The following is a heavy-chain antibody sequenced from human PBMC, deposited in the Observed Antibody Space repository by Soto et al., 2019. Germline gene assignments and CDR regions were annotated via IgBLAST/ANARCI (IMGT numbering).Heavy chain of an antibody. CDR1: GVTFSSYS. CDR3: ARPPKQWLVPNWFDP. D-gene: IGHD6-19*01. CDR2: ISSSSSTI. J-gene: IGHJ5*02. Sequence: GGPLRLSCAASGVTFSSYSMNWVRQAPGKGLEGVSYISSSSSTIYYADSVKGRFTISRDHAKNSLYLQMNSLRAEDTAVYYCARPPKQWLVPNWFDPWGQGTLVTVSS. V-gene: IGHV3-48*01.